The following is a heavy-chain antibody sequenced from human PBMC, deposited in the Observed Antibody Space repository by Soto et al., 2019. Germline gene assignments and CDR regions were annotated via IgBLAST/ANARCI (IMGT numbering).Heavy chain of an antibody. Sequence: QVQLVQSGAEVKKPGASVKVSCKASGYTFTTYGITWVRQAPGQGLEWMGWISAYSGNTNYAQKLQGRINMTTDTSTNKVYMDLRRLRSDDTAVYYCARVVKAGDYGDYGRYYFDYWGHGTLVTVSS. V-gene: IGHV1-18*04. CDR3: ARVVKAGDYGDYGRYYFDY. J-gene: IGHJ4*01. CDR2: ISAYSGNT. D-gene: IGHD4-17*01. CDR1: GYTFTTYG.